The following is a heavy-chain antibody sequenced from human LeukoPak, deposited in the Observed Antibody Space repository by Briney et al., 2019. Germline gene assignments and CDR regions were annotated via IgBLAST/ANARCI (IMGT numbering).Heavy chain of an antibody. J-gene: IGHJ4*02. CDR3: ARHDNDDDFDY. V-gene: IGHV7-4-1*02. D-gene: IGHD3-16*01. CDR1: GYTFTRYA. CDR2: INMYTANP. Sequence: ASVKVSCKASGYTFTRYAINWLRQAPGQGLEWMGWINMYTANPAYAQGFTKRFVFSLDTSVTTAYLQISNLKTEDTAVYYCARHDNDDDFDYWGQGTLVTVSS.